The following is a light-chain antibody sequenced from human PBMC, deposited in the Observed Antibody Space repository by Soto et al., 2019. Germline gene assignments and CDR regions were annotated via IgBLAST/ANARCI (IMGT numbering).Light chain of an antibody. CDR3: SSYTTGSTLPWV. J-gene: IGLJ1*01. Sequence: QSALTQPASVSGSPGQSITISCTGTSSDVGGYKYVSWYQQHPGKAPKLIIFGVNDRPSGISDRFSGSKSGNTASLTIFGLQLEDEAVYYCSSYTTGSTLPWVFGTGTKVTVL. CDR1: SSDVGGYKY. CDR2: GVN. V-gene: IGLV2-14*01.